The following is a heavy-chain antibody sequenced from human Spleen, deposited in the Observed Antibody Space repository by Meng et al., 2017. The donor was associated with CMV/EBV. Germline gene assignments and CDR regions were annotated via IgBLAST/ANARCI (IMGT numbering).Heavy chain of an antibody. Sequence: GESLKISCKASRYTFTGYYMHWVRQAPGQGLEWMGWINPNSGGTNYAQKFQGRVTMTRDTSISTAYMELSRLRSDDTAVYYCARGMIAAAGDAFDIWGQGTMVTVSS. CDR1: RYTFTGYY. CDR3: ARGMIAAAGDAFDI. D-gene: IGHD6-13*01. CDR2: INPNSGGT. V-gene: IGHV1-2*02. J-gene: IGHJ3*02.